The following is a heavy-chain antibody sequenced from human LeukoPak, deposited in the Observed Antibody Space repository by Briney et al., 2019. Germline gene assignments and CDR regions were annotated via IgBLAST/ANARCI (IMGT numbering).Heavy chain of an antibody. D-gene: IGHD2-15*01. J-gene: IGHJ4*02. V-gene: IGHV3-9*01. CDR1: GFTFDDYA. CDR2: ISWNSGSI. CDR3: AKRGCSGGSCYYFDY. Sequence: GRSLRLSCAASGFTFDDYAMHWVRQAPGKGLEWVSGISWNSGSIGYADSVKGRFTISRDNAKNSLYLQMNSLRAEDTALYYCAKRGCSGGSCYYFDYWGQGTLVTVSS.